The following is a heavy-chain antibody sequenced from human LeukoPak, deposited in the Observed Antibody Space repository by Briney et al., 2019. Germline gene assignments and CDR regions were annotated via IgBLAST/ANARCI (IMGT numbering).Heavy chain of an antibody. Sequence: GGSLRLSRAASGFTVSSNYMSWVRQAPGKGLEWVSVIYSGGSTYYADSVKGRFTISRDNSKNTLYLQMNSLRAEDTAVYFCAKNRGANYYNYYMDVWGKGTTVTVSS. D-gene: IGHD4/OR15-4a*01. CDR2: IYSGGST. CDR3: AKNRGANYYNYYMDV. V-gene: IGHV3-53*01. CDR1: GFTVSSNY. J-gene: IGHJ6*03.